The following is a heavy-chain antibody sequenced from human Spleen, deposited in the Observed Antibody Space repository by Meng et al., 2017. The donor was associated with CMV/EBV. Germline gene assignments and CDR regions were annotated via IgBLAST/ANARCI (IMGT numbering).Heavy chain of an antibody. D-gene: IGHD3-22*01. J-gene: IGHJ4*02. CDR2: INHSGST. CDR3: ARGNYYDSSGYYYFDY. Sequence: QGQLQRWGAGRLKPSETLSLTCAVYGGSFSGYYWSWIRQPPGKGLEWIGEINHSGSTNYNPSLKSRVTISVDTSKNQFSLKLSSVTAADTAVYYCARGNYYDSSGYYYFDYWGQGTLVTVSS. V-gene: IGHV4-34*01. CDR1: GGSFSGYY.